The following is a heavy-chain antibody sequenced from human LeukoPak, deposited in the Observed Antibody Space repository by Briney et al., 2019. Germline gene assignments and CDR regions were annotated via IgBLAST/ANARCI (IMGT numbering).Heavy chain of an antibody. CDR3: ARSSLEGRWFDP. V-gene: IGHV3-21*01. D-gene: IGHD3-3*01. J-gene: IGHJ5*02. CDR1: GFTFNNYA. Sequence: PGGSLRLSCAASGFTFNNYAMNWVRQAPGKGLEWVSSISSSSSYIYYADSVKGRFTISRDNAKNSLYLQMNSLRAEDTAVYYCARSSLEGRWFDPWGQGTLVTVSS. CDR2: ISSSSSYI.